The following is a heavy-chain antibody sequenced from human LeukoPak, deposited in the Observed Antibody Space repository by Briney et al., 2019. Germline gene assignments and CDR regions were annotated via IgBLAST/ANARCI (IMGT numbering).Heavy chain of an antibody. Sequence: ASVKVSCKASGYTFTSYDINWVRQATGQGLEWMGWMNPNSGNTGYAQKFQGRVTMTRNTSISTAYMELSSLRSEDTAVYYCARGLGYSYGYSLMDSNWFDPWGQGTLVTVSS. CDR1: GYTFTSYD. D-gene: IGHD5-18*01. J-gene: IGHJ5*02. V-gene: IGHV1-8*01. CDR3: ARGLGYSYGYSLMDSNWFDP. CDR2: MNPNSGNT.